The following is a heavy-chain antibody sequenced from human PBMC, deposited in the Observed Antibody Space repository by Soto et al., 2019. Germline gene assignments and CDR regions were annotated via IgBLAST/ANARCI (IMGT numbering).Heavy chain of an antibody. CDR1: GYTFTSYG. J-gene: IGHJ5*02. D-gene: IGHD3-22*01. Sequence: ASVKVSCKASGYTFTSYGISWVRQAPGQGLEWMGWISAYNGNTNYAQKLQGRVTMTPDTSTSTAYMELRSLRSDDTAVYYCARKAQHRGYYYDSSRQPNWFDPWGQGTLVTVSS. CDR3: ARKAQHRGYYYDSSRQPNWFDP. CDR2: ISAYNGNT. V-gene: IGHV1-18*01.